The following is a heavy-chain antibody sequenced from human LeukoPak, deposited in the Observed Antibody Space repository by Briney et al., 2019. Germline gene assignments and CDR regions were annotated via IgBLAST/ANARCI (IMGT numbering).Heavy chain of an antibody. CDR2: INHSGST. CDR3: ARPGGSGWFSLPLRAFDI. Sequence: ESSETLSLTCAVSGGSISSSNWWSWVRQPPGKGLEWIGEINHSGSTNYNPSLKSRVTISVDTSKNQFSLKLSSVTAADTAVYYCARPGGSGWFSLPLRAFDIWGQGTMVTVSS. V-gene: IGHV4-4*02. CDR1: GGSISSSNW. J-gene: IGHJ3*02. D-gene: IGHD6-19*01.